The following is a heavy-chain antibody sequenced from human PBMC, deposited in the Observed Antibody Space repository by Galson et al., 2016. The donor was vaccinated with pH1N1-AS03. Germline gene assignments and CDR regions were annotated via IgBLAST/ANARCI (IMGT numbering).Heavy chain of an antibody. D-gene: IGHD5-24*01. CDR3: VKGDNWDSPSMTFHY. Sequence: LRLSCAASGFTFNNFAMAWVRQCPGKGLEWVSGISGSGVTTYYADSVKGRFTLSRDNFKSTLHLQMSSLTVADTAIYFCVKGDNWDSPSMTFHYWGQGALVTVSS. V-gene: IGHV3-23*01. J-gene: IGHJ1*01. CDR2: ISGSGVTT. CDR1: GFTFNNFA.